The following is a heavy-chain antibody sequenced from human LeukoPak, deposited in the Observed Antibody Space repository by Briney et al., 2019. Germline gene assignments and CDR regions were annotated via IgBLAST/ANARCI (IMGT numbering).Heavy chain of an antibody. Sequence: PGGSLRLSCAASGFTFSSYAMRWVRQAPGKGLEWVAVISYDGSNKYYADSVKGRFTISRDNSKNTLYLQMNSLRAEDTAVYYCARDSSWAAAGMYYYGMDVWGQGTTVTVSS. V-gene: IGHV3-30*04. D-gene: IGHD6-13*01. J-gene: IGHJ6*02. CDR2: ISYDGSNK. CDR1: GFTFSSYA. CDR3: ARDSSWAAAGMYYYGMDV.